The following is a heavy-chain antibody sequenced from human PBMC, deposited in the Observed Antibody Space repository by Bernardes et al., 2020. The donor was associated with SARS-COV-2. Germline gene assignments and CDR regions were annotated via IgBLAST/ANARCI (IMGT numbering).Heavy chain of an antibody. CDR2: IYSGGST. CDR3: ARAIREPLSTTYYFDY. CDR1: GFTVSSNY. J-gene: IGHJ4*02. D-gene: IGHD2-2*02. Sequence: GGSLRLSCAASGFTVSSNYMSWVRQAPGKGLEWVPVIYSGGSTYYADSVKGRFTISRDNSKNTLYLQMNSLRAEDTAVYYCARAIREPLSTTYYFDYWGQGTLVTVSS. V-gene: IGHV3-53*01.